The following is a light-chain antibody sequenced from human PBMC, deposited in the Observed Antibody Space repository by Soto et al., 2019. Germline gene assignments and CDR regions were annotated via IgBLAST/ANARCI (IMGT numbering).Light chain of an antibody. CDR3: SFYTSENTYV. V-gene: IGLV2-18*01. CDR1: STDFVSYNR. J-gene: IGLJ1*01. CDR2: EAS. Sequence: ALTHPPSVSWSPGQSGTISCTGTSTDFVSYNRVSWYQQPPGTAPKLIIYEASNRTSGVPDRFFGSKSGNTASLNISGLQAADEADYYCSFYTSENTYVFGTG.